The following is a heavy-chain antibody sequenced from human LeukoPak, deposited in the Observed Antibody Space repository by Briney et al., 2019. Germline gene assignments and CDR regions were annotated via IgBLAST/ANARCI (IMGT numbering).Heavy chain of an antibody. CDR3: ATLPPERGYSYGFGY. J-gene: IGHJ4*02. V-gene: IGHV4-61*01. Sequence: SETLSLTCTVPGGSVSSGSYYWSWLRQPPGKGLEWIGYIYYSGSTNYNPSLKSRVTISVDTSKNQFSLKLSSVTAADTAVYYCATLPPERGYSYGFGYWGQGTLVTVSS. CDR2: IYYSGST. D-gene: IGHD5-18*01. CDR1: GGSVSSGSYY.